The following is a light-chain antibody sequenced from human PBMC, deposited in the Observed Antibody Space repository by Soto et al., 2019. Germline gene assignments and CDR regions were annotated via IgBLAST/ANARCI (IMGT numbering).Light chain of an antibody. J-gene: IGKJ2*01. Sequence: DLQMTQSPSSLSASVGDRVTITCQASQDISNYLNWYQQKPGKAPNLLIYGASNLEPGVPSRFSGTGSGTDFTFTISSLQPEDIATYYCQQYDNVPPNTFGQGTKLDFK. V-gene: IGKV1-33*01. CDR3: QQYDNVPPNT. CDR2: GAS. CDR1: QDISNY.